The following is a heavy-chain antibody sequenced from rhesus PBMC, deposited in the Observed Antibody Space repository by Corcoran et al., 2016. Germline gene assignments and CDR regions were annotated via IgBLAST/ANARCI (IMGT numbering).Heavy chain of an antibody. CDR2: IIPLVGIT. Sequence: QVQLVQSGAEVKKPGASVKVSCKASGVTFGSYAISWVRQAPGQGLEWMGVIIPLVGITNQEDKFTGRVTIPADTSTSTAYMELSSLRFEDPAVYYCARGDSYSSGPVYWGRGVLVTVSS. V-gene: IGHV1-198*02. CDR3: ARGDSYSSGPVY. D-gene: IGHD6-31*01. CDR1: GVTFGSYA. J-gene: IGHJ4*01.